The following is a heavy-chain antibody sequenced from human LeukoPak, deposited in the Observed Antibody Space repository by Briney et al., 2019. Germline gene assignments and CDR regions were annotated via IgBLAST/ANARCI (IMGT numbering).Heavy chain of an antibody. CDR2: IYHTGST. J-gene: IGHJ2*01. CDR3: ARAVRSPHWYFDL. CDR1: GGSISSSSYY. V-gene: IGHV4-39*07. Sequence: SETLSLTCTVSGGSISSSSYYWGWIRQPPGKGLEWIGSIYHTGSTYYNPSLKSRVTISVDTSKNQFSLKLSSVTAADTAVYYCARAVRSPHWYFDLWGRGTLVTVSS. D-gene: IGHD4-17*01.